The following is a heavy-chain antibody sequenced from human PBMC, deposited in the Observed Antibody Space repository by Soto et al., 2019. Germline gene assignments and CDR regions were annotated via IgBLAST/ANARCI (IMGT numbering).Heavy chain of an antibody. Sequence: GGSLRLSCAASGFTFSSYSMNWVRQAPGKGLEWVSYISSSSSTIYYADSVKGRFTISRDNAKNSLYLQMNSLRAEDTAVYYCARDPLLAGGIKDLYSGYDALPYWGQGTLVTVSS. V-gene: IGHV3-48*01. CDR1: GFTFSSYS. CDR2: ISSSSSTI. CDR3: ARDPLLAGGIKDLYSGYDALPY. J-gene: IGHJ4*02. D-gene: IGHD5-12*01.